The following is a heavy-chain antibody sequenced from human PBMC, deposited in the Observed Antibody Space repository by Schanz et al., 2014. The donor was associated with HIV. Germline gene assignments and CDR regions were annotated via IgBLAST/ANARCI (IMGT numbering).Heavy chain of an antibody. CDR1: GFTFSNYG. D-gene: IGHD4-17*01. Sequence: QVQLVESGGGVVQPGRSLRLSCTASGFTFSNYGMHWVRQAPGKGLEWVAAIWYDGSNKFYADSVKGRFTISRDNSKNTLYLQMNNLRAEDTAVYGCARQGLRFRFWLDYWGQGTPVTVS. CDR3: ARQGLRFRFWLDY. J-gene: IGHJ4*02. V-gene: IGHV3-33*01. CDR2: IWYDGSNK.